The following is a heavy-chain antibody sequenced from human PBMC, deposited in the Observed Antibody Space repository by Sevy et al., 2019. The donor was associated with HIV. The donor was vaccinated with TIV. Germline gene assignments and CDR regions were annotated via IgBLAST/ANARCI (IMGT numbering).Heavy chain of an antibody. J-gene: IGHJ3*02. CDR3: ARDRDITFAGSDAYDI. CDR1: GGTFNSYT. V-gene: IGHV1-69*06. D-gene: IGHD1-20*01. CDR2: IIPMFASA. Sequence: ASVKVSCKASGGTFNSYTINWLRQAPGQGLEWMGGIIPMFASAHYAQKVQGRVTITADKSTSIAYIELSSLRSEDTAVYYCARDRDITFAGSDAYDIWGQGTLVTVSS.